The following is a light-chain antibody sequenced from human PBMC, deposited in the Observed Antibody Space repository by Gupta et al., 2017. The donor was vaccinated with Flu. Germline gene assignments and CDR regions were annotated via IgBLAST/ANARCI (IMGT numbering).Light chain of an antibody. CDR3: QQRSYGPPIT. CDR1: QSVNNY. V-gene: IGKV3-11*01. J-gene: IGKJ5*01. CDR2: DAS. Sequence: ELVLTQSPATLSLSPGARATLSSRASQSVNNYLAWYLQRPGQPPTLLIYDASNRATGITARFSGSGSGTDFTLTISSLKTEDFAVHSGQQRSYGPPITFGQGTRLEIK.